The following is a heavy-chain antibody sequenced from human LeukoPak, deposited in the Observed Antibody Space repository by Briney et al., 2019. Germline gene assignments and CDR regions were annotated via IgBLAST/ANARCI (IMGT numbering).Heavy chain of an antibody. V-gene: IGHV4-30-4*01. J-gene: IGHJ4*02. CDR2: IYYSGST. D-gene: IGHD6-6*01. CDR1: GDSIRNGNHY. CDR3: ANQKDSSSFVDY. Sequence: SQTLSLTCTVSGDSIRNGNHYWTWIRQSPGTGLEWIGFIYYSGSTYYNPSLESRVSISVDTSKNQFSLKLTSVTAADTAVYYCANQKDSSSFVDYWGQGTLVTVSS.